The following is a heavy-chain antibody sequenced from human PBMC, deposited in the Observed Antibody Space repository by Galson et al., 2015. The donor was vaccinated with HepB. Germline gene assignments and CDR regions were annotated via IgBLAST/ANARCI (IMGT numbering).Heavy chain of an antibody. CDR2: ITTYNGNT. CDR3: ARPYGSGTSSYFDY. V-gene: IGHV1-18*01. CDR1: GYTFISYG. Sequence: SVKVSCKASGYTFISYGISWVRQAPGQGLEWMGWITTYNGNTNYAQNVQGRVTMTTDTSTSTAYMELRSLRSDDTAVYYCARPYGSGTSSYFDYWGQGTLVTVSS. D-gene: IGHD3-10*01. J-gene: IGHJ4*02.